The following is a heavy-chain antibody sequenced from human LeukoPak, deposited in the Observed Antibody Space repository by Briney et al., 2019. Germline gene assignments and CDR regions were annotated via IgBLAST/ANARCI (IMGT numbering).Heavy chain of an antibody. CDR2: ISTYNADT. V-gene: IGHV1-18*01. D-gene: IGHD3-9*01. CDR3: ARDPGQYYDILTGYYTPYYFEY. CDR1: GYTFTSYG. J-gene: IGHJ4*02. Sequence: ASVKVSCKASGYTFTSYGINWVRQAPGQGLEWMGWISTYNADTDYAQKFQGRVTMTTETSTSTAYMEVRSLRSDDTAVYYCARDPGQYYDILTGYYTPYYFEYWGQGTLVNVSS.